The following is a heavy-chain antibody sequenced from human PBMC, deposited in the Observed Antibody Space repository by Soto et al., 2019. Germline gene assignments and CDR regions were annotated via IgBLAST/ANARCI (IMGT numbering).Heavy chain of an antibody. J-gene: IGHJ5*02. CDR1: GFTFSSYS. V-gene: IGHV3-21*01. Sequence: GGSLRLSCAASGFTFSSYSMNWVRQAPGKGLEWVSSISSSSSYIYYADSVKGRFTISRDNAKNSLYLQMNSLRAEDTAVYYCARLLYGSGSSDPWGQGTLVTVSS. D-gene: IGHD3-10*01. CDR2: ISSSSSYI. CDR3: ARLLYGSGSSDP.